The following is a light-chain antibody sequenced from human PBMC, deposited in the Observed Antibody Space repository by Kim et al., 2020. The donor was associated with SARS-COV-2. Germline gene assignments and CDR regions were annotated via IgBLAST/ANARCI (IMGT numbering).Light chain of an antibody. J-gene: IGLJ2*01. CDR1: KLGDKY. V-gene: IGLV3-1*01. CDR3: QAWDSSTADVV. Sequence: SYELIQPPSVSVSPGQTASITCSGDKLGDKYACWYQQKPGQSPVLVIYQDSKRPSGIPERFSGSNSGNTATLTISGTQAMDEADYYCQAWDSSTADVVFG. CDR2: QDS.